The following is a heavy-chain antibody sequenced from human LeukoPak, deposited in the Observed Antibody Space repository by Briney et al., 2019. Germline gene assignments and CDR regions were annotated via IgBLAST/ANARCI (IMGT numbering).Heavy chain of an antibody. CDR3: ARSMGPFDV. Sequence: SETLSLTCSLYGGSFSGHFWSWIRQPPGEGLEWIGEINPSAGIKDNPSLKSRVTISVDTSKNQFSLKLSSVTAADTAVYYCARSMGPFDVWGRGTMVTVSS. D-gene: IGHD2-8*01. CDR2: INPSAGI. J-gene: IGHJ3*01. V-gene: IGHV4-34*01. CDR1: GGSFSGHF.